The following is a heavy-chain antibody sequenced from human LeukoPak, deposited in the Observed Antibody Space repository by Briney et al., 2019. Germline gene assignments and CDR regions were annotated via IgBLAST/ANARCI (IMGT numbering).Heavy chain of an antibody. CDR1: GGSFSGYY. V-gene: IGHV4-34*01. CDR2: INHSGST. D-gene: IGHD3-10*01. CDR3: ARRGFGELFDY. J-gene: IGHJ4*02. Sequence: SETLSLTCAVYGGSFSGYYWSWIRQPPGKGLEWIGEINHSGSTNYNPSLKSRVTISVDTSKNQFSLKLSSVTAADTAVYYCARRGFGELFDYWGQGTLVTVSS.